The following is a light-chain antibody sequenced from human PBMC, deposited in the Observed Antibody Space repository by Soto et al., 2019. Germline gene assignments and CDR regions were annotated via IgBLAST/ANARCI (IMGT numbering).Light chain of an antibody. V-gene: IGLV4-69*01. CDR3: QTWGTGIRV. CDR1: SGHSSYA. J-gene: IGLJ2*01. CDR2: LNSDGSH. Sequence: QLVLTQSXSASXSLGASVKLXCTLSSGHSSYAIAWHQQQPEKGPRYLMKLNSDGSHSKGDGIPDRFSGSSSGAERYLTISSLQSEDEADYYCQTWGTGIRVFGGGTKLTVL.